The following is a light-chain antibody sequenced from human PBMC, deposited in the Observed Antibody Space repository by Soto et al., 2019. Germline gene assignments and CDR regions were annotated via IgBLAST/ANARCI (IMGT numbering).Light chain of an antibody. CDR2: EAS. CDR3: QQYSRWPRET. Sequence: EIVLTQSPATLSLSPGDRVTLSCRASQSVSSYLTWYQQKPGQAPRLLIYEASKRAPGIPARFSGSGSGTDFTLTISSLETEDFGVYFCQQYSRWPRETFGPGTKVDIK. V-gene: IGKV3-11*01. J-gene: IGKJ3*01. CDR1: QSVSSY.